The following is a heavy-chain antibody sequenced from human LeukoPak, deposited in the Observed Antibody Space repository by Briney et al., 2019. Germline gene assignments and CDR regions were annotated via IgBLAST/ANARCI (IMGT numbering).Heavy chain of an antibody. CDR1: GGSISSGGYY. V-gene: IGHV4-30-2*01. CDR2: IYHSGST. D-gene: IGHD4-17*01. Sequence: PSETLSLTCTVSGGSISSGGYYWSWIRQPPGKGLEWIGYIYHSGSTYYNPSLKSRVTISVDRSKNQFSLKLSSVTAADTAVYYCAKDVATVTPRGLDYWGQGTLVTVSS. CDR3: AKDVATVTPRGLDY. J-gene: IGHJ4*02.